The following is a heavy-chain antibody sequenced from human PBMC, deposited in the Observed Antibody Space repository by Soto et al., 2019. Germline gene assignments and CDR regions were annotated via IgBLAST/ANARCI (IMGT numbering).Heavy chain of an antibody. CDR1: GYTLTVYY. V-gene: IGHV1-2*02. Sequence: GASVKVSCKASGYTLTVYYMHWVRQAPGQGREWMGWINPNSGGTNYAQKFQGRVTMTRDTSISTAYMELSRLRSDDTAVYYCARADHSSGWWGDSYNWFDPWGQGTLVTVSS. J-gene: IGHJ5*02. D-gene: IGHD6-19*01. CDR2: INPNSGGT. CDR3: ARADHSSGWWGDSYNWFDP.